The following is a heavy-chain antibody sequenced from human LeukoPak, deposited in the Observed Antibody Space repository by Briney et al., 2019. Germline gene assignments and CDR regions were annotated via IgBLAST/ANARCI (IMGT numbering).Heavy chain of an antibody. CDR3: ARSPHCSSTSCYNGWFDP. D-gene: IGHD2-2*01. J-gene: IGHJ5*02. CDR1: GYTFTSYD. V-gene: IGHV1-8*01. CDR2: MNPNSGNT. Sequence: ASVKVSCKASGYTFTSYDINWVRQATGQGLEWMGWMNPNSGNTGYAQKFQGRVTMTRNTSISTAYMELSSLRSEDTAVYYCARSPHCSSTSCYNGWFDPWGQGTLVTVSS.